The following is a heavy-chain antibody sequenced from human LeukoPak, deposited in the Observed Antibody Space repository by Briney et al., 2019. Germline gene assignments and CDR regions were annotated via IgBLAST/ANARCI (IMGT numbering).Heavy chain of an antibody. CDR1: GFTFSSYA. Sequence: GGSLRLSCAASGFTFSSYAMSRVRQAPGKGLEWVSAISGSGGSTYYADSVKGRFTISRDNSKNTLYLQMNSLRAEDTAVYYCARGYCTSTTCYPYWGQGTLVTVSS. J-gene: IGHJ4*02. D-gene: IGHD2-2*01. V-gene: IGHV3-23*01. CDR2: ISGSGGST. CDR3: ARGYCTSTTCYPY.